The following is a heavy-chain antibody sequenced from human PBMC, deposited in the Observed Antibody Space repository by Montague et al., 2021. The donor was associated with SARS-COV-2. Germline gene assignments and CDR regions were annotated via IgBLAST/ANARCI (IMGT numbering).Heavy chain of an antibody. CDR1: GGSISGHY. D-gene: IGHD3-16*01. V-gene: IGHV4-59*11. J-gene: IGHJ2*01. Sequence: SETLSLTCSVSGGSISGHYWSWIRQPPGKGLEWIGNFDHSGDTKYYHSLKSRATISVDTSKNQFALRLHSVTAADTAVDYCEREFRIELWQTNCDFGLWGRGTLVTVSS. CDR3: EREFRIELWQTNCDFGL. CDR2: FDHSGDT.